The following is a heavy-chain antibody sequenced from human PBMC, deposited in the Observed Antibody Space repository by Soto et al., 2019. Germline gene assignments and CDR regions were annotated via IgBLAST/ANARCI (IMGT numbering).Heavy chain of an antibody. CDR1: GYTFTSYG. CDR2: ISAYNGNT. CDR3: ARDLSGIVVVVAATWFDP. Sequence: GASVKVSCKASGYTFTSYGISWVRQAPGQGLEWMGWISAYNGNTNYAQKLQGRVTMTTDTSTSTAYMELRSLRSDDTAVYYCARDLSGIVVVVAATWFDPWGQETLVTVSS. J-gene: IGHJ5*02. D-gene: IGHD2-15*01. V-gene: IGHV1-18*01.